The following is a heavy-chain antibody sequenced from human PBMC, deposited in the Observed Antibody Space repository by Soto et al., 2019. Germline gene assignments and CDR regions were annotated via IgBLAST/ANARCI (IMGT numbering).Heavy chain of an antibody. Sequence: QVQLEQSGAEVKKPGSSVKVSCKASGGTLSDHGVAWLRQAPGQGLEWMRGTIPVFNTAKYAQKFQGRITVTADKLTNIAYMELSSLRSGDATFYFCARGVYGTGNYYTGPSAFDIWGQGTMVIVSS. CDR1: GGTLSDHG. D-gene: IGHD3-10*01. J-gene: IGHJ3*02. CDR2: TIPVFNTA. V-gene: IGHV1-69*06. CDR3: ARGVYGTGNYYTGPSAFDI.